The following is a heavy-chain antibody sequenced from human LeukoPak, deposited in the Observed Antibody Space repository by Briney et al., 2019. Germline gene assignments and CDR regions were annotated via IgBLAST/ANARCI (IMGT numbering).Heavy chain of an antibody. CDR1: GGSISSSSYY. V-gene: IGHV4-39*07. CDR3: ARDFRDSSGPRLINDAFDI. CDR2: IYYSGST. Sequence: SETLSLTCTVSGGSISSSSYYWGWIRQPPGKGLEWIGSIYYSGSTYYNPSLKSRVTISVDTSKNQFSLKLSSVTAADTAVYYCARDFRDSSGPRLINDAFDIWGQGTMVTVSS. J-gene: IGHJ3*02. D-gene: IGHD3-22*01.